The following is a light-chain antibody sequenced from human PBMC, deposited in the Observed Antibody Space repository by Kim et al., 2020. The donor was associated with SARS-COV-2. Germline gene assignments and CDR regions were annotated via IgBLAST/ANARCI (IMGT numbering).Light chain of an antibody. CDR1: TNNVGDQG. CDR2: RNN. CDR3: AAWDKRLGAWV. Sequence: QAGLTQPPSVSKGLRVTATLTCTGDTNNVGDQGATWLQQHQGHPPKLLSYRNNNRPSGISERLSTSRSGTAASLTITGLQPEDEADYYCAAWDKRLGAWVFGGGTQLTVL. J-gene: IGLJ3*02. V-gene: IGLV10-54*01.